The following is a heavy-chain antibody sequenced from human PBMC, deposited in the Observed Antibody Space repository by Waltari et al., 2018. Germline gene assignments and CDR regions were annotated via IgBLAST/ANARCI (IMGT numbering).Heavy chain of an antibody. V-gene: IGHV4-31*01. CDR2: IYYSGST. Sequence: QVQLQESGPGLVKPSQTLSLTCTVSGGSISSGGYYWSWIRQHPGKGLEWIGYIYYSGSTYYNPSLKSLVTISVDTSKNQFSLKLSSVTAADTAVYYCARFIVVVVAGAFDIWGQGTMVTVSS. D-gene: IGHD2-15*01. CDR1: GGSISSGGYY. J-gene: IGHJ3*02. CDR3: ARFIVVVVAGAFDI.